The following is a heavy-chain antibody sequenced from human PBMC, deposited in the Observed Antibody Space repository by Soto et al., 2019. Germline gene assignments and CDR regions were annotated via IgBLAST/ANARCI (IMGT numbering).Heavy chain of an antibody. V-gene: IGHV3-53*01. CDR3: ARELSGSWYNWFDP. D-gene: IGHD6-13*01. CDR2: IHSDVTT. Sequence: EMQLVESGGGWIQPGESLRLSCAASGFSVSSNSMNWVRQAPGKGLEWVSVIHSDVTTYFADSVKGRFIISRDNSKNMLYLQMNSLRAEDTAIYYCARELSGSWYNWFDPWGQGTLVTVS. CDR1: GFSVSSNS. J-gene: IGHJ5*02.